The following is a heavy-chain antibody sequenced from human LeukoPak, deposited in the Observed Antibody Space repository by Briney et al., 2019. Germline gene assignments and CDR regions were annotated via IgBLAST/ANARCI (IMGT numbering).Heavy chain of an antibody. CDR1: GFTFSSYW. V-gene: IGHV3-74*01. CDR2: INTDGSST. CDR3: ARVLSGSWDWFDP. J-gene: IGHJ5*02. D-gene: IGHD3-22*01. Sequence: GSLRLSCAASGFTFSSYWMHWVRQAPGKGLVWVSRINTDGSSTNYADSVKGRFTISRDNAKNTLYLQMNSLRDEDTAVYYCARVLSGSWDWFDPWGQGTLVTVSS.